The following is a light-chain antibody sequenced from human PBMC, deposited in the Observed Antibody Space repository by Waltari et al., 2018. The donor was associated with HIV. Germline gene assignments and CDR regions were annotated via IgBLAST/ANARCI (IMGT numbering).Light chain of an antibody. V-gene: IGLV3-1*01. Sequence: SYELTQPPSVSVSPGQTASITCQGDKLGDKYACWYQQKPGQSPVLVIYQDSKRPSGIPERFSGSNSGNTATLTISGTQAMDEADYYCQAWDSSTVVFGGGTKLTVL. CDR3: QAWDSSTVV. CDR1: KLGDKY. CDR2: QDS. J-gene: IGLJ2*01.